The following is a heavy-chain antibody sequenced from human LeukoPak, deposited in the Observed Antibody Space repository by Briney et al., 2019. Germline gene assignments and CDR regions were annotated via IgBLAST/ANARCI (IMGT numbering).Heavy chain of an antibody. V-gene: IGHV3-30*03. J-gene: IGHJ4*02. Sequence: GGSLRLSCIVSGFTFSSYAMHWVRQAPGRGLEWVAVISCDGSRRHYADSVKGRFTISRDSSLSLEMNSLRPEDTAVYYCARAALSGYGIDYWGQGSLVTVSS. CDR2: ISCDGSRR. D-gene: IGHD5-12*01. CDR1: GFTFSSYA. CDR3: ARAALSGYGIDY.